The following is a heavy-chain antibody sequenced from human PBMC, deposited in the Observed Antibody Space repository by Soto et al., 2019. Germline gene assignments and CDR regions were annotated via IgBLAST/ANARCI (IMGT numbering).Heavy chain of an antibody. CDR2: ISSSSSTI. V-gene: IGHV3-48*01. CDR3: ARGSKDSYPGSRIFDF. J-gene: IGHJ4*02. CDR1: GFTFSSYS. D-gene: IGHD3-10*01. Sequence: GGSLRLSCAASGFTFSSYSMNWVRQAPGKGLEWVSYISSSSSTIYYADSVKGRFTISRDNAKNSLYLQMSSLRADDSAVYFCARGSKDSYPGSRIFDFWGRGTLVTVSS.